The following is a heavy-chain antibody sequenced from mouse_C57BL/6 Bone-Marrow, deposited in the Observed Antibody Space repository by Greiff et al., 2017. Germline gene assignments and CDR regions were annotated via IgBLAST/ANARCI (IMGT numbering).Heavy chain of an antibody. CDR2: IDPEIGDT. Sequence: VQLKQSGAELVRPGASVKLSCTASGFNIKDAYIHWVKQRPEQGLEWIGWIDPEIGDTEYASKFQGKATITSDTSSNTAYLQLSSLTSEDTAVYYCSSFDDNYFDFWGRGTPLTVAS. CDR1: GFNIKDAY. D-gene: IGHD2-3*01. J-gene: IGHJ2*01. V-gene: IGHV14-4*01. CDR3: SSFDDNYFDF.